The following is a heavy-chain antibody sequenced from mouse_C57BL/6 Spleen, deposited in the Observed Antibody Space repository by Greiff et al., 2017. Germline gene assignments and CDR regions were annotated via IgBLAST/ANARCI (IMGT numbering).Heavy chain of an antibody. J-gene: IGHJ1*03. D-gene: IGHD1-1*01. Sequence: EVKLVESGGGLVKPGGSLKLSCAASGFTFSSYAMSWVRQTPEKRLEWVATISDGGSYTYNPDNVKGRFTISRDNAKNNLYLQMSHLKSEDTAMYDCARRKDYYGKGWYFDVWGTGTTVTVSS. CDR1: GFTFSSYA. CDR2: ISDGGSYT. V-gene: IGHV5-4*03. CDR3: ARRKDYYGKGWYFDV.